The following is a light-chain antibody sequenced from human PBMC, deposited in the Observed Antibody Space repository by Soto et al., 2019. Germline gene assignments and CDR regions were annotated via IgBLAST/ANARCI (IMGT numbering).Light chain of an antibody. V-gene: IGKV3-20*01. Sequence: EIVLTQSPGILSLSPGERATLSCRASQSVSSSSLAWYQQKPGQAPRLLVYGASSRATGIPDRFSGSGSGTDFTFTISRLEPEDVAVYYCQQYGGSPLVTFGQGTKLEIK. CDR3: QQYGGSPLVT. CDR2: GAS. J-gene: IGKJ2*01. CDR1: QSVSSSS.